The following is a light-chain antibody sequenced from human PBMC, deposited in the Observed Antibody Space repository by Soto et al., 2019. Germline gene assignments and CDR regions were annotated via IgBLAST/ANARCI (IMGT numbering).Light chain of an antibody. CDR3: CSYAGSSPWV. CDR1: SSDVGKYNL. J-gene: IGLJ1*01. CDR2: DGS. Sequence: QSVLTQPASVSVSPGQSITISCTGASSDVGKYNLVSWYQQHPGKAPKLVIFDGSKRPSGISNRFSGSKSGNSASLTISGLQTEDEADYYCCSYAGSSPWVFGTGT. V-gene: IGLV2-23*01.